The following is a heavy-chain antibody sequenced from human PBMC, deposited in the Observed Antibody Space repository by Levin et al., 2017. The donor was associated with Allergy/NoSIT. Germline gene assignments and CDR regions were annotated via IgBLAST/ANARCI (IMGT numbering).Heavy chain of an antibody. J-gene: IGHJ4*02. CDR1: GFTFSNYA. D-gene: IGHD1-1*01. CDR3: VREIAEEGT. Sequence: PGGSLRLSCAASGFTFSNYAMHWVRQAPGKGLEWVGVLSDDGSSEFYIDSVKGRFTISRDNSKNRLYLQMDSLRAEDTALYYCVREIAEEGTWGQGTLVIVSS. CDR2: LSDDGSSE. V-gene: IGHV3-30-3*01.